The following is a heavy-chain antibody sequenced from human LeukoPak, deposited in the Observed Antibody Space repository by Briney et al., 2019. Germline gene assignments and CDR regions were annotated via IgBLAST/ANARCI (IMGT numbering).Heavy chain of an antibody. Sequence: PGESLKISCQGSGYSFTSYWISWVRQMPGKGLEWMGRIDPSDSYTNYSPSFQGHVTISADKSISTAYLQWSSLKASDTAMYYCARGITMVRGVLTYYFDYWGQGTLVTVSS. CDR1: GYSFTSYW. V-gene: IGHV5-10-1*01. J-gene: IGHJ4*02. CDR2: IDPSDSYT. D-gene: IGHD3-10*01. CDR3: ARGITMVRGVLTYYFDY.